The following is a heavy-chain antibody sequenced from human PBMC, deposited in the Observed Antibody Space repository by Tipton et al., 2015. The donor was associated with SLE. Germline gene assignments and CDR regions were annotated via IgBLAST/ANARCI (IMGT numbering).Heavy chain of an antibody. CDR3: ARDYSSGMNWFDP. J-gene: IGHJ5*02. V-gene: IGHV4-59*11. CDR1: GGSISSHY. Sequence: TLSLTCTVSGGSISSHYWSWIRQPPGKGLEWIGYIYYSGSTNYNPSLKSRVTISVDTSKNQFSLKLSSVTAADTAVYYCARDYSSGMNWFDPWGQGTLVTVSP. CDR2: IYYSGST. D-gene: IGHD6-19*01.